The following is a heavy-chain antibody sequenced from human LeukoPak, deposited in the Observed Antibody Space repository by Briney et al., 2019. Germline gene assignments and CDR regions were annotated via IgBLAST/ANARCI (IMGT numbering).Heavy chain of an antibody. Sequence: PSETLSLTCVVSGGSVSGYYWGWIRQPPGRGLEWIGYVYYSGSTNYNPSFKSRITISVDTSRNQFSLQLSSVTAADTAVYYCARIPRYWSGGACYVLDNWGQGTLVAVSS. CDR1: GGSVSGYY. V-gene: IGHV4-59*02. J-gene: IGHJ4*02. CDR2: VYYSGST. CDR3: ARIPRYWSGGACYVLDN. D-gene: IGHD2-15*01.